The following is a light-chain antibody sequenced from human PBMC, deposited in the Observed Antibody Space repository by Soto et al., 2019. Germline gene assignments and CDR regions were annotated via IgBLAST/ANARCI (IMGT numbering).Light chain of an antibody. CDR1: QSITNY. J-gene: IGKJ5*01. CDR3: QQSYSNPIT. CDR2: AAS. Sequence: IQMTQSPSSLSASVVDRVTITCLASQSITNYLNWYQQKPGKAPKLLIYAASSLQSGVPSRFSGSGSGTDFTLTISSLQPEDFATYYCQQSYSNPITFGQGTRLEIK. V-gene: IGKV1-39*01.